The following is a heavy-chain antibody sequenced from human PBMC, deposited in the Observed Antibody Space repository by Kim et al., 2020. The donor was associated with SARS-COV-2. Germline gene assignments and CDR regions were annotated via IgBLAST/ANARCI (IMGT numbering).Heavy chain of an antibody. CDR1: GGSISSSSYY. J-gene: IGHJ4*02. V-gene: IGHV4-39*01. CDR2: IYYSGST. Sequence: SETLSLTCTVSGGSISSSSYYWGWIRQPPGKGLEWIGSIYYSGSTYYNPSLKSRVTISVDTSKNQFSLKLSSVTAADTAVYYCARRRGDYYDSSGYYSPFIDYWGQGTLVTVSS. D-gene: IGHD3-22*01. CDR3: ARRRGDYYDSSGYYSPFIDY.